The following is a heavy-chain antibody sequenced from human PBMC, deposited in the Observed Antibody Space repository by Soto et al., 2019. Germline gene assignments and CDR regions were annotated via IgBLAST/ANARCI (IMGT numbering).Heavy chain of an antibody. V-gene: IGHV3-21*01. CDR3: ARIRGWYDY. J-gene: IGHJ4*02. Sequence: EVQLVESGGGLVKPGGSLRLSCAASGFTFSSYSMNWVRQAPGKGLEWVSSISSSSSYIYYADSVKGRFTISRDNAKNSLYLQMNSRRAEDTAVYYCARIRGWYDYWGKGTLVTVSS. CDR2: ISSSSSYI. CDR1: GFTFSSYS. D-gene: IGHD6-19*01.